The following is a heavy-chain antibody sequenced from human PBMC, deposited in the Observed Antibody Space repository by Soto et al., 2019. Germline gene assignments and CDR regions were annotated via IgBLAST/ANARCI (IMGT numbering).Heavy chain of an antibody. D-gene: IGHD3-16*01. V-gene: IGHV4-61*01. Sequence: QVQLQESGPGLVKPSETLSLTCTVSGGSVSSGSYYWSWIRQPPGKGLEWIGYIYYSGSTNYNPSLTSRVTISVDTSKNQFSLKLSSVTAADTAVYSCARDRQKRGSYGMDVWGQGTTVTVS. CDR1: GGSVSSGSYY. J-gene: IGHJ6*02. CDR2: IYYSGST. CDR3: ARDRQKRGSYGMDV.